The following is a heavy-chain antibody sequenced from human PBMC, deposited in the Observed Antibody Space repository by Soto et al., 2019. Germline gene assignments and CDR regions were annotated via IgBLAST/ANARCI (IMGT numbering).Heavy chain of an antibody. J-gene: IGHJ4*02. CDR2: IIPMPWIT. CDR1: GGTFASFT. V-gene: IGHV1-69*02. Sequence: QVQLVQSGAEVKKPGSSVKVSCKASGGTFASFTISWVRQAPGQGLEWLGRIIPMPWITKSAQKFQGRVTITADTTTATAYLELSSLQSDATAVYYGARGPNNLPDYWCQGSLVTVSS. CDR3: ARGPNNLPDY.